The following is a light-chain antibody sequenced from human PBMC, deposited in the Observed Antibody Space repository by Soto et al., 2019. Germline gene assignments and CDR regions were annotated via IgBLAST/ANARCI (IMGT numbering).Light chain of an antibody. CDR1: SSDVGGYNY. J-gene: IGLJ2*01. CDR3: CSYAGSYTFVV. CDR2: DVS. Sequence: QSALTQPRSVSGSPGQSVTISCTETSSDVGGYNYVSWYQQHPGKAPKLMIYDVSKRPSGVPDRFSGSKSGNTASLTISGLQAEDGADYYCCSYAGSYTFVVFGGGTKLTVL. V-gene: IGLV2-11*01.